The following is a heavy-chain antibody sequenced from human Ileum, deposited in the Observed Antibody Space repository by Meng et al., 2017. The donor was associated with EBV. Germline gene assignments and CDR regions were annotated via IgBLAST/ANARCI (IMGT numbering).Heavy chain of an antibody. CDR1: GGSISSSNW. Sequence: QWQLKAWGPGLWKPSGTLSLTCAVSGGSISSSNWWSWVRQPPGKGLEWIGEIYHSGSTNYNPPLRSRVTISVDKSKNQFSLKLSSVTAADTAVYYCAREVAAAGGFDYWGQGTLVTVSS. V-gene: IGHV4-4*02. CDR3: AREVAAAGGFDY. D-gene: IGHD6-13*01. CDR2: IYHSGST. J-gene: IGHJ4*02.